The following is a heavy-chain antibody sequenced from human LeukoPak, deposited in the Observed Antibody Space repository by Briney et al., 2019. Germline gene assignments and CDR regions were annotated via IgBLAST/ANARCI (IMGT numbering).Heavy chain of an antibody. J-gene: IGHJ4*02. CDR3: ARGRWGYYDSSGYRQSPEFDY. D-gene: IGHD3-22*01. V-gene: IGHV3-7*01. CDR1: GFTFSSYW. CDR2: IKQDGSEK. Sequence: GGSLRLSCAASGFTFSSYWMSWVRQAPGKGLEWVANIKQDGSEKYYVDSVKGRFTISRDNAKNSLYLQMNSLRAEDTAVYYCARGRWGYYDSSGYRQSPEFDYWGQGTLVTVSS.